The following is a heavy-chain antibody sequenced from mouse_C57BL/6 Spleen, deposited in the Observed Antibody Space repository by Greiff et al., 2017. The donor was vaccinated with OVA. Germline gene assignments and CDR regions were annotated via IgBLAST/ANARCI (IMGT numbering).Heavy chain of an antibody. J-gene: IGHJ1*03. CDR2: IWRGGST. Sequence: VQLQQSGPGLVQPSQSLSITCTVSGFSLTSYGVHWVRQSPGKGLEWLGVIWRGGSTDYNAAFMSRLSITKDNSKSQVFFKMNSLQADDTAIYYCAKKGDYYGSSYEYFDVWGTGTTVTVSS. CDR3: AKKGDYYGSSYEYFDV. V-gene: IGHV2-5*01. D-gene: IGHD1-1*01. CDR1: GFSLTSYG.